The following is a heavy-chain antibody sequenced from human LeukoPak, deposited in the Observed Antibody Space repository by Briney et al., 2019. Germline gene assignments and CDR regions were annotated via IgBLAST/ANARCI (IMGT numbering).Heavy chain of an antibody. J-gene: IGHJ6*03. CDR2: IIPIFGTA. Sequence: SVKVSCKASGGTFSSYAISWVRQAPGQGLEWMGGIIPIFGTANYAQKFQGRVTITADESTSTAYMELSSLRSEDTAVYYCARGGVAVAGTGYYYYCMDVWGKGTTVTVSS. CDR1: GGTFSSYA. V-gene: IGHV1-69*13. D-gene: IGHD6-19*01. CDR3: ARGGVAVAGTGYYYYCMDV.